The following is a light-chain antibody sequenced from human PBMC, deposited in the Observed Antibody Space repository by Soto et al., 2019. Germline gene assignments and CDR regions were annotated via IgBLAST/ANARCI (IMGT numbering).Light chain of an antibody. Sequence: EIVLTQSPGTLSVSPGERATLSCRASQSVSSSFLAWYQQKPGQAPRLLIYGASSRATGIPDRFSGSGSGTDFTLTISRLEPEDFAVYYCQQCGSSSWTFGQGTKVDIK. CDR1: QSVSSSF. V-gene: IGKV3-20*01. CDR3: QQCGSSSWT. J-gene: IGKJ1*01. CDR2: GAS.